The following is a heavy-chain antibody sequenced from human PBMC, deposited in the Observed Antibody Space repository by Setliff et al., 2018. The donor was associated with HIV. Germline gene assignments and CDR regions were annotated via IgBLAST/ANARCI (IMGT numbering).Heavy chain of an antibody. J-gene: IGHJ5*02. CDR1: GFTLSSNY. D-gene: IGHD3-16*01. Sequence: GGSLRLSCAASGFTLSSNYMTWVRQAPGKGLEWVSVICDDGRTFYADSAQGRFTISRDNSNNILFLQMNSLLAEDTAVYYCAKGVKFLDPWGQGTLVTVSS. CDR2: ICDDGRT. V-gene: IGHV3-53*01. CDR3: AKGVKFLDP.